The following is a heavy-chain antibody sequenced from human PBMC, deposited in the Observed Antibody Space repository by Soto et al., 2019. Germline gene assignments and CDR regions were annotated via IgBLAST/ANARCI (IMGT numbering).Heavy chain of an antibody. V-gene: IGHV1-69*01. CDR2: IIPIFGTA. CDR3: ARDPYSGSTSYYYYGMDV. Sequence: QVQLVQSGAEVKKPGSSVKVSCKASGGTFSSYAISWVRQAPGQGLEWMGGIIPIFGTANYAQKFQGRVTSTADESTSTAYMELSSLRSEDTAVYYCARDPYSGSTSYYYYGMDVWGQGTTVTVSS. D-gene: IGHD5-12*01. J-gene: IGHJ6*02. CDR1: GGTFSSYA.